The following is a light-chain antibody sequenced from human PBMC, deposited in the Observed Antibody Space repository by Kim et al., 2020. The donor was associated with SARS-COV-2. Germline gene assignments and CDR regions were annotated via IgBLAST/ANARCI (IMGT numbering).Light chain of an antibody. CDR3: QSYDSSAVV. V-gene: IGLV6-57*03. CDR1: SGSIGSNY. J-gene: IGLJ2*01. Sequence: GKTVTISCTRSSGSIGSNYVQWFQQRPGSAPTTVIYEDNQRPSGVPNRFSGSIDSSSNSASLTISGLKTEDESEYYCQSYDSSAVVFGGGTQLTVL. CDR2: EDN.